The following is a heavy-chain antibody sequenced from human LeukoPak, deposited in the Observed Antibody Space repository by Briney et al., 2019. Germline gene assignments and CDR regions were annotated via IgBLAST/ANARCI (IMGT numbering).Heavy chain of an antibody. CDR2: ISHIGRT. Sequence: SETLSLTCAVSGDSFSSHYRTWIRQSPGTGLEWIGYISHIGRTNYNPSLKSRVTISIDTSKNQFSLKLRSVTAADTAVYYCARDLVTVTKGFDIWGQGTMVSVSS. J-gene: IGHJ3*02. V-gene: IGHV4-59*11. D-gene: IGHD4-17*01. CDR1: GDSFSSHY. CDR3: ARDLVTVTKGFDI.